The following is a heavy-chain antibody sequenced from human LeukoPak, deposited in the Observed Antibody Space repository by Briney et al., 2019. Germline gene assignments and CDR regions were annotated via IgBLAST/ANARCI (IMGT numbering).Heavy chain of an antibody. V-gene: IGHV3-23*01. CDR1: GFTCSPCG. CDR2: ISSSGDST. J-gene: IGHJ4*02. CDR3: AKTPGGYLDY. Sequence: GGSLRLSCAASGFTCSPCGMTWVRQAQGKGLEWVAAISSSGDSTAHADSVKGRFTISRDNSKNTVFLQMNSLRAEDTAVYYCAKTPGGYLDYWGQGTRVTVSS.